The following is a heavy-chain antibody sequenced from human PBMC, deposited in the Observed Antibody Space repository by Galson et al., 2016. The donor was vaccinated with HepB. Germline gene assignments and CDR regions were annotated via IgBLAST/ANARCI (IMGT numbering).Heavy chain of an antibody. J-gene: IGHJ6*02. CDR3: AGVGDFYYYDGMDV. V-gene: IGHV4-59*01. CDR1: GGSISTYY. D-gene: IGHD3-10*01. CDR2: IYYSGST. Sequence: ETLSLTCTVSGGSISTYYWTWIRQPPGKGLEWIGYIYYSGSTSYNPSLKSRVTISVDTSKNQFSLKMTSVTAADTAVYYCAGVGDFYYYDGMDVWGQGTTVPVSS.